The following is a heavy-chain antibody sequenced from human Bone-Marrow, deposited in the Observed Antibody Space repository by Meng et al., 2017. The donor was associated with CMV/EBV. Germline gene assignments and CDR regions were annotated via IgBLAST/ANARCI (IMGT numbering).Heavy chain of an antibody. CDR2: INWQGDRT. CDR1: GFNFDDYG. D-gene: IGHD2-2*02. CDR3: ARVAGGCSPETCYRWYLDY. V-gene: IGHV3-20*04. Sequence: GESLKISCTAPGFNFDDYGMSWVRQVPGKGLEWVAGINWQGDRTDYADSVKGRFTISRDNAKNSLYLQMNSLRDDDAALYYCARVAGGCSPETCYRWYLDYWGQGSLVTVSS. J-gene: IGHJ4*02.